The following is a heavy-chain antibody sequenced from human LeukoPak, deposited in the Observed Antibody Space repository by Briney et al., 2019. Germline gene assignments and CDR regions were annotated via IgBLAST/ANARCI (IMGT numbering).Heavy chain of an antibody. CDR2: ISSSSSYI. CDR3: AKTSLSDASGHYYYMDV. D-gene: IGHD3-3*01. V-gene: IGHV3-21*01. J-gene: IGHJ6*03. CDR1: GFTFSGYS. Sequence: PGGSLRLSCAASGFTFSGYSMNWVRQAPGKGLEWVSSISSSSSYIYYADSVKGRFTISRDNSQNTVSLQVNNLRTEDTALYYCAKTSLSDASGHYYYMDVWGKGTTVTVSS.